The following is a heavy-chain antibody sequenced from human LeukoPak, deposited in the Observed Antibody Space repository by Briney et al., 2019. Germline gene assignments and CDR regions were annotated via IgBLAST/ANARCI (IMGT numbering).Heavy chain of an antibody. V-gene: IGHV1-18*01. CDR2: ISAYNGNT. CDR3: ARDDLTGDYYDSSGYLY. D-gene: IGHD3-22*01. CDR1: GGTFSSYA. J-gene: IGHJ4*02. Sequence: VASVKVSCKASGGTFSSYAISWVRQAPGQGLEWMGWISAYNGNTNYAQKLQGRVTMTTDTSTSTAYMELRSLRSDDTAVYYCARDDLTGDYYDSSGYLYWGQGTLVTVSS.